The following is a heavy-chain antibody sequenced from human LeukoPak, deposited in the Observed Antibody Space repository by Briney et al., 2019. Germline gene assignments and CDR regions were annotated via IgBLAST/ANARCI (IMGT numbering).Heavy chain of an antibody. CDR1: GYTFTSYD. CDR2: MNPNSGNT. V-gene: IGHV1-8*01. D-gene: IGHD1-26*01. CDR3: ARKRVGATLVDY. Sequence: ASVKVSCKASGYTFTSYDINWVRQATGQGLEWMGWMNPNSGNTGYAQKFQGRVTMTRNTSISTAYTELSSLRSEDTAVYYCARKRVGATLVDYWGQGTLVTVSS. J-gene: IGHJ4*02.